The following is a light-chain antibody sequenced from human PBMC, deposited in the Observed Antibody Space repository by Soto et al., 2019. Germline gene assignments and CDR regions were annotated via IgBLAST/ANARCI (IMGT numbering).Light chain of an antibody. CDR1: QSISSW. CDR2: VAS. CDR3: QQYNSYALT. Sequence: DIQMTQSPSTLSASVGDRVTIICRASQSISSWLAWYQQKPGKAPKLVFYVASSLESGVPSWFSGSGAGTEITLTISSLQADDFATYYCQQYNSYALTFGGGTKVEIK. J-gene: IGKJ4*01. V-gene: IGKV1-5*02.